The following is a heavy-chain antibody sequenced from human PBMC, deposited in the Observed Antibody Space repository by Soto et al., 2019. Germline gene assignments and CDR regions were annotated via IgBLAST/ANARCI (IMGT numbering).Heavy chain of an antibody. CDR1: GFTVSSYA. D-gene: IGHD3-10*01. J-gene: IGHJ4*02. CDR2: ISGSGGST. CDR3: VGGTMVWVVIRVDY. V-gene: IGHV3-23*01. Sequence: EVQLLESGGGLIQPGGSLRLSCAASGFTVSSYAMRWVRQAPGQGLEWVSVISGSGGSTFYADSVKGRFTISRDNSKNTLYLQMNSLRVEDTAVYYCVGGTMVWVVIRVDYWGQVTLVTVSS.